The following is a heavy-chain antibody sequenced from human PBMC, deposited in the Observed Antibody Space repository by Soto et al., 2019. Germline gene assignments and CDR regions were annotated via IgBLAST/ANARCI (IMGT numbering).Heavy chain of an antibody. J-gene: IGHJ4*02. Sequence: QVQLVQSGAEVKRPGSSVHVSCKASGGSXXXXTVSXXPQAPGQGLEWMGRIIPPLDKTNYAQKFQGRLTITADRSTSTVYMELXXLXXXXXXXXXXXXXXXXXXXXPSXGXGTXVTVSS. CDR3: XXXXXXXXXXPS. CDR1: GGSXXXXT. CDR2: IIPPLDKT. V-gene: IGHV1-69*02.